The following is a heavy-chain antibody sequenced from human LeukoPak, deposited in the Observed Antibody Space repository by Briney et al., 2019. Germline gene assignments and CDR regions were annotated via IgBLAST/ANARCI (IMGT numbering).Heavy chain of an antibody. CDR1: GFTFSSYS. CDR2: IWSDGNNK. J-gene: IGHJ4*02. Sequence: GGSLRLSCAASGFTFSSYSMNWVRQAPGKGLEWVAIIWSDGNNKYYADSVEGRFTISRDTSKNTLLLQMNSLRAEDTAVYYCARGQPGVAAAGNLDYWGQGTLVTVSS. V-gene: IGHV3-33*08. CDR3: ARGQPGVAAAGNLDY. D-gene: IGHD6-13*01.